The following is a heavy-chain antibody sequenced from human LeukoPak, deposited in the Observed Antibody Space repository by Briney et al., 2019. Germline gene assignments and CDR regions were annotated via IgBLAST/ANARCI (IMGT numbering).Heavy chain of an antibody. Sequence: GGSLRLSCAASGFTFSSYGMHWVRQAPGKGLEWVAVISFDGKTKYYTDSVKGRFTVSRDNSKNTLYLQMNSLRAEDTAVYYCAKEMSSSNIDHCGQGTLVTVSS. V-gene: IGHV3-30*18. CDR3: AKEMSSSNIDH. CDR1: GFTFSSYG. CDR2: ISFDGKTK. J-gene: IGHJ4*02. D-gene: IGHD2-2*01.